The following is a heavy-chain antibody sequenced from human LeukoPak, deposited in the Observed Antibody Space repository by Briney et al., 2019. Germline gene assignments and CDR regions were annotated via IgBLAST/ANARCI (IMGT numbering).Heavy chain of an antibody. CDR2: IYHSGST. J-gene: IGHJ4*02. V-gene: IGHV4-30-2*01. CDR1: GGSISSGGYY. Sequence: SQTLSLTCTVSGGSISSGGYYWSWIRQPPGKGLEWIGYIYHSGSTYYNPSLKSRVTISVDRSKNQFSLKLSSVTAADTAVYYCAREGAYGGNSVGYWGQGTLVTVSS. D-gene: IGHD4-23*01. CDR3: AREGAYGGNSVGY.